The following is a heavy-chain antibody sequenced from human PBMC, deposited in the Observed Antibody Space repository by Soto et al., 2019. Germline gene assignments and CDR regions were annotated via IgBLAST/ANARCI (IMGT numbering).Heavy chain of an antibody. V-gene: IGHV1-69*01. CDR1: GGTFSSYA. CDR2: IIPIFGTA. CDR3: ARGHYDSSGYYYSPTNYWYFDL. Sequence: QVQLVQSGAEVKKPVSSVKVSCKASGGTFSSYAISWVRQAPGQGLEWMGGIIPIFGTANYAQKFQGRVTITADESTSTAYRELSSLRSEDTAVYYCARGHYDSSGYYYSPTNYWYFDLWGRGTLVTVSS. J-gene: IGHJ2*01. D-gene: IGHD3-22*01.